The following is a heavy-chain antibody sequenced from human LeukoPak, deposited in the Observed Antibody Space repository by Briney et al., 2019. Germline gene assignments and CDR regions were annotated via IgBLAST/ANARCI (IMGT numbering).Heavy chain of an antibody. CDR3: ASPSDITVFGVVPHYYGMDV. CDR2: INHSGST. D-gene: IGHD3-3*01. J-gene: IGHJ6*02. Sequence: KPSETLSLTCAVYGGSFSGYYWSWIRQPPGKGLEWIGEINHSGSTNYNPSLKSRVTISVDTSKNQFSLKLSSVTAADTAVYYCASPSDITVFGVVPHYYGMDVWGQGTTVTVSS. CDR1: GGSFSGYY. V-gene: IGHV4-34*01.